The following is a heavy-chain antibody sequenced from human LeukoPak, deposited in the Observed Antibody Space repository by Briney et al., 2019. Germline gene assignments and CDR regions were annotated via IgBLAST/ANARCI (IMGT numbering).Heavy chain of an antibody. V-gene: IGHV3-7*03. J-gene: IGHJ3*02. CDR3: AKGEYSSSPGAFDI. CDR1: GFTFSSYW. CDR2: IKQDGSEK. D-gene: IGHD6-6*01. Sequence: GRSLRLSCAASGFTFSSYWMSWVRQAPGKGLEWVANIKQDGSEKYYVDSVKGRFTISRDNAKNSLYLQMNSLRAEDMALYYCAKGEYSSSPGAFDIWGQGTMVTVSS.